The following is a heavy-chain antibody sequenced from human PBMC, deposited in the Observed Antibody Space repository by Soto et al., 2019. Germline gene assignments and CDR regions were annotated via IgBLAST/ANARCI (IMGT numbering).Heavy chain of an antibody. V-gene: IGHV4-4*07. CDR1: GGSISSYY. CDR2: IYTSGRT. J-gene: IGHJ4*02. CDR3: ARVIRQQMVNYYFDY. D-gene: IGHD6-13*01. Sequence: SETLSLTCTVSGGSISSYYCSWIRQPAWKGLEWIGRIYTSGRTNYNPSIKSRVTMSVDTSKNQFSLKLSSVTAADTAVYYCARVIRQQMVNYYFDYSGQRTLVTVCS.